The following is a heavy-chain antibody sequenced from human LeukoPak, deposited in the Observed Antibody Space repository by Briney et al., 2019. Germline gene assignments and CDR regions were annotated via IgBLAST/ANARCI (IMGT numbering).Heavy chain of an antibody. V-gene: IGHV4-4*07. CDR1: GGSITSDY. D-gene: IGHD3-22*01. CDR3: ARGWYYDSSPYYMDV. Sequence: PSETLSLTCTVSGGSITSDYWSWIRQPAGKGLEWIGHLYSSGSTSYNPSLKSRVTMSVDTSKNQFSLNLSSVTAADTAVYYCARGWYYDSSPYYMDVWGKGTTVTVSS. J-gene: IGHJ6*03. CDR2: LYSSGST.